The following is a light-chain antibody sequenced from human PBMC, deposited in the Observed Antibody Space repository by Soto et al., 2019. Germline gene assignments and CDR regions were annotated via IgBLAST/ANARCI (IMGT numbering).Light chain of an antibody. J-gene: IGLJ2*01. CDR2: VNS. Sequence: QSALTQPPSVSGAPGQRVTISCTGSSSNIGAGYDVHWYQQLPGTAPKLLIYVNSNRPSGVPDRFSGSESGTSASLAITGLQAEDEADYYCQSYDSSLSGVVFGGGTKVTVL. CDR3: QSYDSSLSGVV. V-gene: IGLV1-40*01. CDR1: SSNIGAGYD.